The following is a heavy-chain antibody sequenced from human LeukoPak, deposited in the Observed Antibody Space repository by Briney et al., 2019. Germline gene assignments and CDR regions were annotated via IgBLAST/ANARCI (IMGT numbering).Heavy chain of an antibody. CDR2: IRSNSDGGTI. D-gene: IGHD3-22*01. CDR3: ATDFYDST. V-gene: IGHV3-15*07. J-gene: IGHJ5*02. Sequence: GDLRLSCATSGFTFSNAWMNWVRQAPGKGLEWVGRIRSNSDGGTIDYAAPVKGRFTLSRDDSKTTLYLQMNSLQTEDTAVYYCATDFYDSTWGQGTLVTVSS. CDR1: GFTFSNAW.